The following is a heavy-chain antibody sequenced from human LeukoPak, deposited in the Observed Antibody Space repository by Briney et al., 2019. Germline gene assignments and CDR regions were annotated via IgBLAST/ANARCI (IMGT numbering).Heavy chain of an antibody. CDR2: ISSSGSTI. CDR1: GFTFSSYE. CDR3: ARERFRDGYNSPADY. J-gene: IGHJ4*02. V-gene: IGHV3-48*03. D-gene: IGHD5-24*01. Sequence: PGGSLRLSCAASGFTFSSYEMNWVRQAPGKGLEWVSYISSSGSTIYYADSVKGRFTIPRDNAKNSLYLQMNSLRAEDTAVYYCARERFRDGYNSPADYWGQGTLVTVSS.